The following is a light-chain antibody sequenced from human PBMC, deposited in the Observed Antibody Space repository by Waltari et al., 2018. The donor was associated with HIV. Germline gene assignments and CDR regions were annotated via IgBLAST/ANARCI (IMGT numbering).Light chain of an antibody. Sequence: DIQMTQSPPSLSASLGDSVVITCRASQAISTYLNWYQQKPGKAPVLLVYSAYTLQPGAPSRFRGAGSGRDFSLSISGLQTEDFATYFCQQSYGSPFNFGPGT. V-gene: IGKV1-39*01. J-gene: IGKJ3*01. CDR1: QAISTY. CDR2: SAY. CDR3: QQSYGSPFN.